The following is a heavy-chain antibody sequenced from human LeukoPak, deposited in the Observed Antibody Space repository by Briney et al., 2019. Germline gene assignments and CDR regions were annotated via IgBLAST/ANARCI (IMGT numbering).Heavy chain of an antibody. Sequence: PGGSLRLSCAASGFTFNNHYMKWVRQAPGKGLEWVAVISYDGSNKYYADSVKGRFTISRDNSKNTLYLQMNSLRAEDTAVYYCFTNDFWSGYYTYDGDYWGQGTLVTVSS. CDR2: ISYDGSNK. V-gene: IGHV3-30*03. CDR3: FTNDFWSGYYTYDGDY. J-gene: IGHJ4*02. D-gene: IGHD3-3*01. CDR1: GFTFNNHY.